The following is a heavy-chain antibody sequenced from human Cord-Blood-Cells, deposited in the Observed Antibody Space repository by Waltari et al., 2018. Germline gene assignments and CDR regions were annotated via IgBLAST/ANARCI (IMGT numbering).Heavy chain of an antibody. D-gene: IGHD6-6*01. V-gene: IGHV4-4*07. CDR3: ARDTEDSSSSSRIDY. J-gene: IGHJ4*02. Sequence: QVQLQESGPGLVTPSETLSLTCTVSGGSISSYYWSWLRQPAGKGLERLGRIYTSGSTNYNPSLKSRVTMSVDTSKNQFSLKLSSVTAADTAVYYCARDTEDSSSSSRIDYWGQGTLVTVSS. CDR1: GGSISSYY. CDR2: IYTSGST.